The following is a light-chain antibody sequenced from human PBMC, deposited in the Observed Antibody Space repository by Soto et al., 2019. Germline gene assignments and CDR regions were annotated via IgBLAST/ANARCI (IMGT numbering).Light chain of an antibody. CDR2: EVS. J-gene: IGLJ2*01. Sequence: QSALTQPPSASGSPGQSVTISCTGTSSDVGGYNYVSWYQQHPGKAPKLMIYEVSKRPSGVPDRFSGSKSGNTASLTVSGLRAEDEADYYCSSNAGSNNFVVFGGGTKLTVL. V-gene: IGLV2-8*01. CDR3: SSNAGSNNFVV. CDR1: SSDVGGYNY.